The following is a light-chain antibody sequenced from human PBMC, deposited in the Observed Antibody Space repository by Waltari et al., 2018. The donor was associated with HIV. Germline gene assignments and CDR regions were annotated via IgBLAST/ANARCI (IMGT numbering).Light chain of an antibody. CDR2: SNN. CDR3: ATWDDSLNGYV. V-gene: IGLV1-44*01. J-gene: IGLJ1*01. CDR1: SAHTGSRT. Sequence: QSVLTQPPSASGTPGQRVTISCSGTSAHTGSRTVSWYQQLPGTAPKLLIYSNNQRPSGVPDRFSGSKSGTSAALAISGLQSEDEADYYCATWDDSLNGYVLGAGTRVTVL.